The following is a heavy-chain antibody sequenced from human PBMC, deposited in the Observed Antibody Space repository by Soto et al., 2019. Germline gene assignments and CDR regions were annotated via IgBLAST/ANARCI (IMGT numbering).Heavy chain of an antibody. J-gene: IGHJ6*02. V-gene: IGHV3-48*03. CDR3: ARDQCSSTSCFYYYYYGMDV. D-gene: IGHD2-2*01. CDR1: GFTFSSYE. Sequence: GGSLRLSCAASGFTFSSYEMNWVRQAPGKGLEWVSYISSSGSTIYYADSVKGRFTISRDNAKNSLYLQMNSLRAEDTAVYYCARDQCSSTSCFYYYYYGMDVWGQGTTVTV. CDR2: ISSSGSTI.